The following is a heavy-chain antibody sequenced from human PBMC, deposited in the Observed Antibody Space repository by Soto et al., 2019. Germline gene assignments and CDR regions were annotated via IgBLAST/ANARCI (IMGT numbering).Heavy chain of an antibody. Sequence: GGSLRLSSAASGFTFSDYYMTWIRQAPGKGLEWVSYISSSGNSIYYADSVRGRFTVSRDNAKNSLFLQMNSLRAEDTAVYYCARRAAAGRSFDYWGLGTLVTVSS. CDR3: ARRAAAGRSFDY. J-gene: IGHJ4*02. CDR2: ISSSGNSI. CDR1: GFTFSDYY. D-gene: IGHD6-13*01. V-gene: IGHV3-11*01.